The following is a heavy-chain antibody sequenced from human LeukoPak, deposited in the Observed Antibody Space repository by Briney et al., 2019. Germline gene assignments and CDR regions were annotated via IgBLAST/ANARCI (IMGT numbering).Heavy chain of an antibody. CDR2: IYYSGST. CDR1: GGSISSSSYY. CDR3: ARDIVGRLQGGYYYYYYMDV. Sequence: SETLSLTCTVSGGSISSSSYYWGWIRQPPGKGLEWIRYIYYSGSTNYNPSLKSRVTISVDTSKNQFSLKLSSVTAADTAVYYCARDIVGRLQGGYYYYYYMDVWGKGTTVTVSS. D-gene: IGHD3-22*01. V-gene: IGHV4-61*01. J-gene: IGHJ6*03.